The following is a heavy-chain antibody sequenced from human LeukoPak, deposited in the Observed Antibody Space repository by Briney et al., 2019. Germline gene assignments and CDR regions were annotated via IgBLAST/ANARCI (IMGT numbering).Heavy chain of an antibody. D-gene: IGHD1-7*01. CDR2: IYYSGST. CDR3: ARENWNYWFDP. CDR1: GVSISSYY. V-gene: IGHV4-59*01. Sequence: PSETLSLTCTVSGVSISSYYWSWIRQPPGKGLEWIGYIYYSGSTNYNPSLKSRVTISVDTSKNQFSLKLSSVTAADTAVYYCARENWNYWFDPWGQGTLVTVSS. J-gene: IGHJ5*02.